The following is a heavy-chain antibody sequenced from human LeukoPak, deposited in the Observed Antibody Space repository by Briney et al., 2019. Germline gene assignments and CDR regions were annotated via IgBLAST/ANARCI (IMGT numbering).Heavy chain of an antibody. CDR2: INHSGST. Sequence: SETLSLTCAVYGGPFSGYYWSWIRQPPGKGLEWIGEINHSGSTNYNPSLKSRVTISVDTSKNQFSLKLSSETAADTAVYYCARLQRWLQLGIDYWGQGTLVTVSS. CDR3: ARLQRWLQLGIDY. J-gene: IGHJ4*02. V-gene: IGHV4-34*01. D-gene: IGHD5-24*01. CDR1: GGPFSGYY.